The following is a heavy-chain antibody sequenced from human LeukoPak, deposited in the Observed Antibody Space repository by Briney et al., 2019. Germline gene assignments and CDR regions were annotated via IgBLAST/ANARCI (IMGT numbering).Heavy chain of an antibody. V-gene: IGHV3-66*01. CDR3: ARDRTGTTYYYGMDV. CDR2: IYSGGST. Sequence: GESLRLSCAASGFTFSSYAMSWVRQAPGKGLEWVSVIYSGGSTYYADSVKGRFTISRDNSKNTLYLQMNSLRAEDTAVYYCARDRTGTTYYYGMDVWGQGTTVTVSS. D-gene: IGHD1-1*01. J-gene: IGHJ6*02. CDR1: GFTFSSYA.